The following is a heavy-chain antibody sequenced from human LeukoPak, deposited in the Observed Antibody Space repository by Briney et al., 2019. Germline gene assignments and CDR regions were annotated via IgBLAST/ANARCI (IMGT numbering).Heavy chain of an antibody. CDR3: AIEYYYDSSGYYQY. J-gene: IGHJ4*02. V-gene: IGHV1-69-2*01. CDR2: VDPEDGET. D-gene: IGHD3-22*01. CDR1: GYTFTDYY. Sequence: ATVKISCKVSGYTFTDYYMHWVQQAPGKGLEWMGPVDPEDGETIYAEKFQGRVTITADTSTDTAYMELSSLRSEDTAVYYCAIEYYYDSSGYYQYWGQGTLVTVSS.